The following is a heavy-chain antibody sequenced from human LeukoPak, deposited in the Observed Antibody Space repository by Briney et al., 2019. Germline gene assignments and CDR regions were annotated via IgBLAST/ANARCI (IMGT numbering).Heavy chain of an antibody. CDR2: INHSGST. J-gene: IGHJ4*02. V-gene: IGHV4-34*01. CDR1: GVSINTGDYY. Sequence: PSETLSLTCVVSGVSINTGDYYWSWIRQPPGKGLEWIGEINHSGSTNYNPSLKSRVTISVDTSKNQFSLKLSSVTAADTAVYYCARGLGGYSYGGIDYWGQGTLVTVSS. CDR3: ARGLGGYSYGGIDY. D-gene: IGHD5-18*01.